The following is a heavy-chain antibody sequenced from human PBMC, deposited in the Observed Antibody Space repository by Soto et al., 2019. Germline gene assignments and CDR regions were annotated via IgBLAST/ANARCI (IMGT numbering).Heavy chain of an antibody. CDR2: ISSNGGST. CDR3: VKDGRCSSSSYVPFDY. D-gene: IGHD6-6*01. Sequence: GGSLRLSCSASGFTFSSYAMHWVRQAPGKGLEYVSAISSNGGSTYYADSVKGRFTISRDNSKNTLYLQMSSLRAEDTAVYYCVKDGRCSSSSYVPFDYWGQGTLVTVSS. J-gene: IGHJ4*02. V-gene: IGHV3-64D*09. CDR1: GFTFSSYA.